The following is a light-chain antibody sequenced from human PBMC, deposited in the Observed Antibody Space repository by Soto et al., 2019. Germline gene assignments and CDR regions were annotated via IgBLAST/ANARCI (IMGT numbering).Light chain of an antibody. CDR2: AAS. J-gene: IGKJ5*01. V-gene: IGKV1-9*01. Sequence: QLTQSPSSLSASVGDRVTITCRAGQGISSYLAWYQQKPEKAPKLLIYAASTLQSGVPSRFSGSGSGTDFTLTISSLQPEDFATYYCQQLNSYPITFGQGTRLEIK. CDR1: QGISSY. CDR3: QQLNSYPIT.